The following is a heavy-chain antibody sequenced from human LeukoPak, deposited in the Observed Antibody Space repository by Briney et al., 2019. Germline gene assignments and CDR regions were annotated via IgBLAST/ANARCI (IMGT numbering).Heavy chain of an antibody. CDR3: ARAGFSGWYKNNWFDP. J-gene: IGHJ5*02. CDR2: IIPIFGTA. D-gene: IGHD6-19*01. Sequence: GASVKVSCKASGGTFSSYAISWVRQAPGQGLEWMGGIIPIFGTANYAQKFQGRVTITADKSTSTAYMELSSLRSEDTAVYYCARAGFSGWYKNNWFDPWGQGTLVTVSS. V-gene: IGHV1-69*06. CDR1: GGTFSSYA.